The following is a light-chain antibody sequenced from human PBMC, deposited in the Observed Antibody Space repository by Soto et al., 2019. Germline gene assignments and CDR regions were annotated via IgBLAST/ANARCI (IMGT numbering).Light chain of an antibody. CDR1: QSVSSN. J-gene: IGKJ1*01. V-gene: IGKV3-15*01. CDR2: GAS. CDR3: QKYNNWPRT. Sequence: EIVLTQSPASLSVSPGERATVSWRSSQSVSSNLAWYQQKPGQAPRLLIYGASTRATGIPARFSGSGSGTEFTLTISSLQSEDFAVYYCQKYNNWPRTCGQGTKVDIK.